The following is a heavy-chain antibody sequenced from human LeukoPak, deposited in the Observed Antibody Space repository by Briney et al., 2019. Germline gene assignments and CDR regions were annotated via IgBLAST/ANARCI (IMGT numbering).Heavy chain of an antibody. CDR3: AKDPGAVAGTEPIDY. J-gene: IGHJ4*02. V-gene: IGHV3-33*06. CDR1: GFTFSSYG. D-gene: IGHD6-19*01. Sequence: GGSLRLSCAASGFTFSSYGMHWVRQAPGKGLEWVAVIWYDGSNKYYADSVKGRFTISRDNSKNTLYLQMNSLRAEDTAVYYCAKDPGAVAGTEPIDYWGQGTLVTVSS. CDR2: IWYDGSNK.